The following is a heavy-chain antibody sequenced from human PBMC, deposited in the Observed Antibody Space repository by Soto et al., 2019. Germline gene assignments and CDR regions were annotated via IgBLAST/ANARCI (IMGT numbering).Heavy chain of an antibody. Sequence: GGSLRLSCAASGFTFSSSSMNWVRQAPGKGLEWLSYISGISSTTYISSSGSTIYYADSVKGRFTISRDNAKNSLYLQMNSLRVEDTAVYYCARDTPPRYWGQGTLVTVSS. CDR3: ARDTPPRY. V-gene: IGHV3-48*01. J-gene: IGHJ4*02. CDR1: GFTFSSSS. CDR2: ISSSGSTI.